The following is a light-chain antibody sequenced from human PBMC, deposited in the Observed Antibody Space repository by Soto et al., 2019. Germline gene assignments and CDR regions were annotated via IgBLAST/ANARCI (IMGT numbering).Light chain of an antibody. J-gene: IGLJ3*02. CDR1: NSDVGGYDF. CDR3: SSFAGSNNVL. V-gene: IGLV2-8*01. CDR2: EVN. Sequence: QSALTQPPSASGSPGQSVTISCTGTNSDVGGYDFVSWYQQHPGKAPKLMIYEVNKPPSGVPDRFSDSNSGNTASLTVSGLQAEEEASYYCSSFAGSNNVLFGGGTKLTVL.